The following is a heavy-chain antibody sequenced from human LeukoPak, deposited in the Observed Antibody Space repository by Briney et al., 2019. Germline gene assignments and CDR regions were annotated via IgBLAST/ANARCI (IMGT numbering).Heavy chain of an antibody. D-gene: IGHD6-6*01. J-gene: IGHJ4*02. CDR3: AKDVWAVRPNYFDY. CDR2: ISGSGGST. CDR1: GFTFSNYA. Sequence: GGSLRLSCVASGFTFSNYAMNWVRQAPGKGLEWVSVISGSGGSTYYADSVKARFTISRDNSKNTLYLQMNSLRAEDMAVYYCAKDVWAVRPNYFDYWGQGPLVTVSS. V-gene: IGHV3-23*01.